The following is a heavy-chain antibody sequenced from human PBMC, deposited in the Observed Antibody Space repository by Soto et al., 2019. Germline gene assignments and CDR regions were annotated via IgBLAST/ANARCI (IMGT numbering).Heavy chain of an antibody. CDR3: ARDGGRHSGGIDY. V-gene: IGHV1-69*01. CDR2: IIPIVGTA. D-gene: IGHD1-26*01. CDR1: GGTFSSYS. J-gene: IGHJ4*02. Sequence: QVQLVQSGAEVKKPGSSVKVSCKASGGTFSSYSINWVRQAPGQGLEWMGEIIPIVGTANYAQKFQGRVTITADESTSTAYMELSSLRSEDTAVYYGARDGGRHSGGIDYWGQGTLVTVSS.